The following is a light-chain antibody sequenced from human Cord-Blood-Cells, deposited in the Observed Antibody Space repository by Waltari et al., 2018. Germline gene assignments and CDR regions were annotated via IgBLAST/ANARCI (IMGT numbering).Light chain of an antibody. Sequence: DIQMTQSPSSLSASVADRVTITCQASQDISNYLNWYQQKPGKAPKLLIYDASNLETGVPSRFSGSGSGTDFTFTSSSLQPEDIATYYCQQYDNLPYTFGQGTKLEIK. CDR3: QQYDNLPYT. CDR2: DAS. CDR1: QDISNY. V-gene: IGKV1-33*01. J-gene: IGKJ2*01.